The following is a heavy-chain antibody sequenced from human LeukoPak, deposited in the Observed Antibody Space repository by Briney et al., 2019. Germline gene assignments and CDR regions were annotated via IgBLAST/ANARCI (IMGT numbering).Heavy chain of an antibody. J-gene: IGHJ4*02. D-gene: IGHD6-13*01. CDR3: ARVGGPGVAAAGARRSRGAFDY. Sequence: SVKVSCKASGGTFSSYAISWVRQAPGQGLEWMGGIIPIFGTANYAQKFQGRVTITADESTSTAYMELSSLRSEDTAVYYCARVGGPGVAAAGARRSRGAFDYWGQGTLVTVSS. V-gene: IGHV1-69*13. CDR2: IIPIFGTA. CDR1: GGTFSSYA.